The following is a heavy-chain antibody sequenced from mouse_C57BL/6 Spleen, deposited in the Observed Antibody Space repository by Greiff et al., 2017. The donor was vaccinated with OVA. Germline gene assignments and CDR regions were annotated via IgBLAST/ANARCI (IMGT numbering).Heavy chain of an antibody. CDR3: TRSYYSNSCDY. CDR2: ISSGGDYI. Sequence: EVHLVESGAGLVKPGGSLTLSCAASGFTFSSYAMSWVRQTPEKRLEWVAYISSGGDYIYYADTVKGRFTISRDNARNALYLQMSSLKSEDTAMYYCTRSYYSNSCDYWGQGTTLTVSS. V-gene: IGHV5-9-1*02. J-gene: IGHJ2*01. D-gene: IGHD2-5*01. CDR1: GFTFSSYA.